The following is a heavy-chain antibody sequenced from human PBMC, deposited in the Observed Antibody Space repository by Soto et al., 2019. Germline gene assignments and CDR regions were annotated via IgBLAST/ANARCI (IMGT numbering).Heavy chain of an antibody. CDR2: ILPIFGST. Sequence: QAQLVQSGAEVKKPGSSVKVSCKASGGTVSNYAFTWVRQAPGQGLEWMGRILPIFGSTDYAQKFQDRVTITADDSTSTSYMDLSALRSEDTAVYYCGGALYDSRGLDFCGQGTLVTVSS. V-gene: IGHV1-69*01. CDR3: GGALYDSRGLDF. CDR1: GGTVSNYA. J-gene: IGHJ4*02. D-gene: IGHD3-22*01.